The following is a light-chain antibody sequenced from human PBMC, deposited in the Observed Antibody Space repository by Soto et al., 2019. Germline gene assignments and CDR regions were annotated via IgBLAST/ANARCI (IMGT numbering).Light chain of an antibody. CDR2: ISGDGSH. V-gene: IGLV4-69*01. Sequence: QPVLTQSPSASASLGPSVKLTCTLSSGHSSYAIAWHQQQPEKGPRYMMKISGDGSHRKGDGSPDRFSGSCAGAARYLTTSSLQSEDDADYYIETWGTGARVVFGGGSKLTVL. J-gene: IGLJ2*01. CDR3: ETWGTGARVV. CDR1: SGHSSYA.